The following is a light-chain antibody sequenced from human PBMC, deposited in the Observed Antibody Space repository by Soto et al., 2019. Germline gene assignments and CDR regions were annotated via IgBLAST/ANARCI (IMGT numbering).Light chain of an antibody. V-gene: IGKV3-11*01. CDR3: QQRSNWPPVFT. CDR1: QSVSSY. Sequence: EIVLTQSPATLSLSPEERATLSCRASQSVSSYLAWFQQIPGPAPRLLIYDASTRAPGIPARLSGSGSGTDFTLISSSLEPEDSAVYYGQQRSNWPPVFTFGQGTRLEIK. J-gene: IGKJ5*01. CDR2: DAS.